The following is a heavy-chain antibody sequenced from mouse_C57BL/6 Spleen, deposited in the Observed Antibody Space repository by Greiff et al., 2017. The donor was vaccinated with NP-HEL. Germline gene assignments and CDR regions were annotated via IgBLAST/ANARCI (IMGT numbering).Heavy chain of an antibody. CDR2: IWTGGGT. CDR1: GFSLTSYA. V-gene: IGHV2-9-1*01. Sequence: VKVVESGPGLVAPSQSLSITCTVSGFSLTSYAISWVRQPPGKGLEWLGVIWTGGGTNYNSALKSRLSISKDNSKSQVFLKMNSLQTDDTARYYCARTYSTPYWYFDVWGTGTTVTVSS. J-gene: IGHJ1*03. D-gene: IGHD2-5*01. CDR3: ARTYSTPYWYFDV.